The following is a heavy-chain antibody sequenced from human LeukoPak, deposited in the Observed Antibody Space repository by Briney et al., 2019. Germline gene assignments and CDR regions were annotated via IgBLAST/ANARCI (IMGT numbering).Heavy chain of an antibody. D-gene: IGHD6-19*01. CDR3: ARDVYSSGWTFVY. CDR2: ISSSSSYI. V-gene: IGHV3-21*01. J-gene: IGHJ4*02. CDR1: GFTFSSYS. Sequence: GGSLRLSCAASGFTFSSYSMNWVRQAPGKGLAWVSSISSSSSYIYYADSVKGRFTISRDNAKNSLYLQMNSLRAEDTAVYYCARDVYSSGWTFVYWGQGTLVTVSS.